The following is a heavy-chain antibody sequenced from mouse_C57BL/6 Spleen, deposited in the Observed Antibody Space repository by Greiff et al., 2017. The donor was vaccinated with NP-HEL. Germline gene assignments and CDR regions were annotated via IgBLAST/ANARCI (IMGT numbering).Heavy chain of an antibody. V-gene: IGHV1-72*01. CDR3: ARIYYGNYDDGYFDV. CDR1: GYTFTSYW. Sequence: VQLQQPGAELVKPGASVKLSCKASGYTFTSYWMHWVKQRPGRGLEWIGRLDPNSGGTKYTEKFKSKATLTVDKPSSTAYMQLSSLTSEDSVVYYCARIYYGNYDDGYFDVWGTGTTVTVSS. CDR2: LDPNSGGT. J-gene: IGHJ1*03. D-gene: IGHD2-1*01.